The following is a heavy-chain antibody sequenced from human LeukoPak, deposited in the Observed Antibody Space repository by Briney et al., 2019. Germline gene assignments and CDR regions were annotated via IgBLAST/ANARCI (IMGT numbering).Heavy chain of an antibody. D-gene: IGHD4-17*01. J-gene: IGHJ3*02. V-gene: IGHV1-8*03. CDR3: ARETAVTQNDAFDI. CDR1: GYTFTRYD. Sequence: ASVKVSCKASGYTFTRYDINWVRQATGQGLEWMGWINLKSGNTGHAQKFQGRVTITRDTSASTAYMELSSLRSEDTAKYYCARETAVTQNDAFDIWGQGTMVTVS. CDR2: INLKSGNT.